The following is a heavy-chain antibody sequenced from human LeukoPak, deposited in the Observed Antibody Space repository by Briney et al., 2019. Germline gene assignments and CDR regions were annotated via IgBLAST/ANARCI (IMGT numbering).Heavy chain of an antibody. J-gene: IGHJ5*02. D-gene: IGHD2-2*01. CDR3: ASQGCSSTSCYVGWFDP. CDR2: ISYDGSNK. V-gene: IGHV3-30-3*01. CDR1: GFTFSSYA. Sequence: GGSLRLSCAASGFTFSSYAMHWVRQAPGKGLEWVAVISYDGSNKYYADSVKGRFTISRDNSKNTLYLQMNSLRAEDTAVYYCASQGCSSTSCYVGWFDPWGQGTLVTVSS.